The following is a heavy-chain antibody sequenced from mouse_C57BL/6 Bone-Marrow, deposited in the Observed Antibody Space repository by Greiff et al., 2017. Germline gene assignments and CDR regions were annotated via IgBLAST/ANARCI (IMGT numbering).Heavy chain of an antibody. V-gene: IGHV1-80*01. CDR3: ARGYYSNPWFAY. J-gene: IGHJ3*01. CDR1: GYAFSSYW. Sequence: VQLQQSGAELVKPGASVKISCKASGYAFSSYWMNWVKQRPGKGLEWIGQLYPGDGDTNYNGKFKGKATLTADKSSSTAFMQLSSLTSEDSAVYFCARGYYSNPWFAYWGQGTLVTVSA. CDR2: LYPGDGDT. D-gene: IGHD2-5*01.